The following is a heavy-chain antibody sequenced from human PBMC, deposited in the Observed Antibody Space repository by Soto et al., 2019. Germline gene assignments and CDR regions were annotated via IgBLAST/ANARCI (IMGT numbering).Heavy chain of an antibody. CDR1: GGSISIGGYY. Sequence: SETLALSCTVSGGSISIGGYYWSWIRQHPGKGLESIGYIYYSGSTYYNPSLKSRVTISVDTSKNQFSLKLSSVTAADTAVYYCARANTLLRGYSGYNPDYGMDVWGQGTTVTVSS. V-gene: IGHV4-31*03. CDR3: ARANTLLRGYSGYNPDYGMDV. D-gene: IGHD5-12*01. J-gene: IGHJ6*02. CDR2: IYYSGST.